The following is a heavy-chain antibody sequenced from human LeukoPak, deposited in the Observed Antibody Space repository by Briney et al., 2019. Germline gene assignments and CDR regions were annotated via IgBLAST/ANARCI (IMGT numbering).Heavy chain of an antibody. CDR2: IHTSGST. J-gene: IGHJ4*02. CDR3: ARGGQQLWPACFDY. Sequence: EASETLSLTCTVSGGSISTHYWSWIRQSAVKGLEWIGRIHTSGSTNYNPSLKSRVTMSVDTSKNQFSLKLSPVTAADTAVYFCARGGQQLWPACFDYWGQGTLVTVSS. D-gene: IGHD3-10*01. V-gene: IGHV4-4*07. CDR1: GGSISTHY.